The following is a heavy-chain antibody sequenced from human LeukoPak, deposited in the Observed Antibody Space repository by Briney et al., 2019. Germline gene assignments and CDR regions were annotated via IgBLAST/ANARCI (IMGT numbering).Heavy chain of an antibody. CDR3: ARIIYSSSWYYMDV. Sequence: ASVKVSCKASGYTFTGYYMHWVRQAPGQGLGWMGWINPNSGGTNHAQKFQGRVTMTRDTSISTAYMELSRLRSDDTAVYYCARIIYSSSWYYMDVWGKGTTVTVSS. J-gene: IGHJ6*03. V-gene: IGHV1-2*02. D-gene: IGHD6-13*01. CDR2: INPNSGGT. CDR1: GYTFTGYY.